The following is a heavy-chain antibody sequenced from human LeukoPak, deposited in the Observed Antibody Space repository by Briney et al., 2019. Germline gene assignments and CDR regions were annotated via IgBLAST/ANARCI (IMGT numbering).Heavy chain of an antibody. Sequence: ASVKVSCKASGGTFSSYAISWVRQAPGQGLEWMGGIIPIFGTANCAQKFQGRVTITADESTSTAYMELSSLRSEDTAVYYCASGGPSTPGSGTMVRGPPHELWGQGTLVTVSS. J-gene: IGHJ4*02. CDR2: IIPIFGTA. CDR3: ASGGPSTPGSGTMVRGPPHEL. CDR1: GGTFSSYA. V-gene: IGHV1-69*13. D-gene: IGHD3-10*01.